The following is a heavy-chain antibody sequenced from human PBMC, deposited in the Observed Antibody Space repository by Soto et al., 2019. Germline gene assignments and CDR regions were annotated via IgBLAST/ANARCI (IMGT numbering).Heavy chain of an antibody. CDR3: ARACNTNCYGQIDY. Sequence: GGSLRLSCAASGFTISGFWMSWVRQAPGKGLEWVSAISGSAGNTYYADSVKGRFTISRDNSRNTLFLQMNSLRAEDTAVYYCARACNTNCYGQIDYWGQGTLVTVSS. J-gene: IGHJ4*02. CDR2: ISGSAGNT. D-gene: IGHD2-2*01. CDR1: GFTISGFW. V-gene: IGHV3-23*01.